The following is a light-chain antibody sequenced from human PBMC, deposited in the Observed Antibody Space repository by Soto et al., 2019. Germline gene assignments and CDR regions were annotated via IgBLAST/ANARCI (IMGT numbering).Light chain of an antibody. CDR1: QTVSSSY. CDR3: QQYCQQYGSSPPSWT. Sequence: ETVLTQSPGTLSLSPGERATLSCRASQTVSSSYLAWYQQKPGQAPRLLIYGASSRATGIPDRFSGSGSGTDFTRTIGRMGAAAFAVYYCQQYCQQYGSSPPSWTFGQGTRVEIK. V-gene: IGKV3-20*01. J-gene: IGKJ1*01. CDR2: GAS.